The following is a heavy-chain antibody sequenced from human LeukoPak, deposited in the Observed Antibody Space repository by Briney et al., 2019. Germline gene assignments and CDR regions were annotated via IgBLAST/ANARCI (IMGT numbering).Heavy chain of an antibody. CDR2: IIPIFGTA. J-gene: IGHJ6*02. D-gene: IGHD6-19*01. CDR3: ARDVAVAGTNYYYYGMDV. V-gene: IGHV1-69*01. CDR1: GGTFSSYA. Sequence: SVKVSCKASGGTFSSYAISWVRQAPGQGLEWMGGIIPIFGTANYAQKFQGRVTITADESTSTAYMELSSLRSEDTAVYYCARDVAVAGTNYYYYGMDVWGQGTTVAVSS.